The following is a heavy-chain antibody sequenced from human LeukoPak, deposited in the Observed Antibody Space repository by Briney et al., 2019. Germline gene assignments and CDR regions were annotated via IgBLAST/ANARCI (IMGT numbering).Heavy chain of an antibody. J-gene: IGHJ4*02. D-gene: IGHD3-16*01. CDR3: AREGGKDFDY. V-gene: IGHV4-31*03. Sequence: PSETLSLTCSVSGASISGGTYYWGWIRQHPGKGLEWIGYIYYSGGTYYNPSLKSRVTISVDTSKNQFSLKLSSVTAADTAVYYCAREGGKDFDYWGQGTLVTVSS. CDR2: IYYSGGT. CDR1: GASISGGTYY.